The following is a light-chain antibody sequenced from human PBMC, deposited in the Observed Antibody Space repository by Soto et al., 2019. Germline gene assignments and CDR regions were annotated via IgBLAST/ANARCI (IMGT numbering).Light chain of an antibody. Sequence: DMQMTQSPSTLSGSVGDGVTITCRASQTISSWLAWYQQKPGKAPKLLIYKASNLESGVPSRFTGSGSGTEFTLTIRSLQPDDFATYYSQQDNTRTFGPGTKVDIK. V-gene: IGKV1-5*03. J-gene: IGKJ1*01. CDR2: KAS. CDR3: QQDNTRT. CDR1: QTISSW.